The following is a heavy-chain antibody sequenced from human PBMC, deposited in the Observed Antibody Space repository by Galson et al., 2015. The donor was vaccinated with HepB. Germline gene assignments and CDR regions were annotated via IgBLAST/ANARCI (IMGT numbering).Heavy chain of an antibody. J-gene: IGHJ3*02. D-gene: IGHD6-13*01. CDR1: GGSISSYY. CDR3: AREGKQQLADAFDI. V-gene: IGHV4-59*01. CDR2: IYYSGST. Sequence: ETLSLTCTVSGGSISSYYWSWIRQPPGKGLEWIGYIYYSGSTNYNPSLKSRVTISVDTSKNQFSLKLSSVTAADTAVYYCAREGKQQLADAFDIWGQGTMVTVSS.